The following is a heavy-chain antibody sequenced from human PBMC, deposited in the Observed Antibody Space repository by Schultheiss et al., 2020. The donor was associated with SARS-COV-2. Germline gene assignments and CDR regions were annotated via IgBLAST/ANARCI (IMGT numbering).Heavy chain of an antibody. CDR3: ARGDAEAYYYYYLDV. J-gene: IGHJ6*03. Sequence: GGSLRLSCAASGFTFSSYAMSWVRQAPGKGLQWVANIKQDGSVEHYVDSVRGRFTISRDNSKNALYLQMNSLRAEDTAVYYCARGDAEAYYYYYLDVWGKGTTVTVSS. CDR2: IKQDGSVE. V-gene: IGHV3-7*01. CDR1: GFTFSSYA.